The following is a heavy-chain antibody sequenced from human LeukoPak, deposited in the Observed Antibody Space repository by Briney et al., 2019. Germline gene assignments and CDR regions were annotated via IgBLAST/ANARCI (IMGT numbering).Heavy chain of an antibody. CDR2: INPNSGGT. J-gene: IGHJ6*03. CDR1: GYTFTGYY. V-gene: IGHV1-2*02. CDR3: ARGRGGWSGYLYYYYMDV. Sequence: ASVKVSCKASGYTFTGYYMHWVRQAPGQGLEWMGWINPNSGGTNYAQKFQGRVTMTRDTSISTAYMELSRLRSDDTAVYYCARGRGGWSGYLYYYYMDVWGKGTTVTVSS. D-gene: IGHD3-3*01.